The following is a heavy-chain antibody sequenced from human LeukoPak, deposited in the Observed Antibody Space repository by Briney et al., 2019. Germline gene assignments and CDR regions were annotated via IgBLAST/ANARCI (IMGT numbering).Heavy chain of an antibody. CDR3: VRDSGGYSSVWYDAFDV. D-gene: IGHD6-19*01. J-gene: IGHJ3*01. CDR1: GFTFSGYW. V-gene: IGHV3-7*01. CDR2: IKQDGSVK. Sequence: GGSLRLSCAPSGFTFSGYWMIWVRQAPGKGLECVANIKQDGSVKYYVDSVSGRFTISRDNAKNLLYLQMNSLRDEDTAVYYCVRDSGGYSSVWYDAFDVWGRGTKVTVSS.